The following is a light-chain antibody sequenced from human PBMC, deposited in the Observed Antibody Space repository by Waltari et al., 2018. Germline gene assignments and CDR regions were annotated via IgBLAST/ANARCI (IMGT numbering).Light chain of an antibody. J-gene: IGKJ4*01. Sequence: DVVMTQTPLSLSVTPGQPASISCKSSQSLLSSYGKAYLYWYLKRPGQSPQLLIYEVSSRFSGVPDRFSGSGSETDFTLKISRVEAEDVGIYYCMQATHLPLTFGGGTMVDIK. V-gene: IGKV2-29*03. CDR1: QSLLSSYGKAY. CDR3: MQATHLPLT. CDR2: EVS.